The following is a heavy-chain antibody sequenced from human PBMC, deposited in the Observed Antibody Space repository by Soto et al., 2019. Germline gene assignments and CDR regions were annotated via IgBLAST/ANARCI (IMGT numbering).Heavy chain of an antibody. V-gene: IGHV3-23*01. Sequence: EVQVLESGGGLAQPGRSLRLSCAVSGLSFSSYAMTWVRQSPGKGLEWVSSISRSGNSTYSADSVRGRFTISRDNSKNTLYLQINSLRADEPDVYYCAKDAKSLAGLQTSYYSDLWGQGNLGTVSS. CDR1: GLSFSSYA. J-gene: IGHJ4*01. CDR3: AKDAKSLAGLQTSYYSDL. CDR2: ISRSGNST. D-gene: IGHD5-18*01.